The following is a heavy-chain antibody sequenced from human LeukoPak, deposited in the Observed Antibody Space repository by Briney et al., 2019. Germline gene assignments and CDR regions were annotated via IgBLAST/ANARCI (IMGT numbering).Heavy chain of an antibody. CDR1: GFTFSDYY. D-gene: IGHD6-13*01. CDR3: ARDHWGSIAAAGTGGYYYYGMDV. V-gene: IGHV3-11*01. Sequence: GGSLRLSCAASGFTFSDYYMSWIRQAPGKGLEWVSYISSSGSTIYYADSVKGRFTISRDNAKNSLYLQMNSLRAEDTAVYYCARDHWGSIAAAGTGGYYYYGMDVWGQGTTVTVSS. J-gene: IGHJ6*02. CDR2: ISSSGSTI.